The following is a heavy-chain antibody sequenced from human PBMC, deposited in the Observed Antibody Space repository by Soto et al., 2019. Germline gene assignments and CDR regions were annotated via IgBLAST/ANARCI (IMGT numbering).Heavy chain of an antibody. CDR3: AKERAARGIDY. V-gene: IGHV3-23*01. Sequence: PGGSLRLSCAASGFAFNNYAMTWVRQAPGKGLEWVSTISNNGFSTYYADSVKGRFTISRDNSMHTVYLQMSSLRAEDTALYYCAKERAARGIDYWGQGTLVTVSS. CDR2: ISNNGFST. J-gene: IGHJ4*02. D-gene: IGHD3-16*01. CDR1: GFAFNNYA.